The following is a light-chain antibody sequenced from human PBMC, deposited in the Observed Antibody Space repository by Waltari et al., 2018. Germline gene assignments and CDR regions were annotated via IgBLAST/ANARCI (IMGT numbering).Light chain of an antibody. CDR2: GAS. V-gene: IGKV3-20*01. J-gene: IGKJ2*01. CDR3: QQYGSSPVT. CDR1: QSVSSSY. Sequence: EIVLTQSPGTLSLSPGERATLSCRASQSVSSSYLAWYQQKPGQAPRLLIYGASSRATGIPDRCSGSGSGTDFTLTISRLEPEDFAVYYCQQYGSSPVTFGQGTKLEIK.